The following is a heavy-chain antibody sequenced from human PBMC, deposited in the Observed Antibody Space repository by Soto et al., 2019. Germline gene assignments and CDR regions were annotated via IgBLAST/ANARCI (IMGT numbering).Heavy chain of an antibody. Sequence: SETLSLTCTVSGGSISSGDYYWSWTRQPPGKGLEWIGYIYYSGSTYYNPSLKSRVTISVDTSKNQFSLKLSSVTAADTAVYYCAREKVVYPHARVVPAADFDYWGQGTLVTVSS. D-gene: IGHD2-2*01. CDR3: AREKVVYPHARVVPAADFDY. CDR1: GGSISSGDYY. J-gene: IGHJ4*02. CDR2: IYYSGST. V-gene: IGHV4-30-4*01.